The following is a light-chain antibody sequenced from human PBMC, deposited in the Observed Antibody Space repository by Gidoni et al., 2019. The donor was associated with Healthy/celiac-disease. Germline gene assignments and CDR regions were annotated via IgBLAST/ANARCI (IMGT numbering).Light chain of an antibody. Sequence: DIQMTQSPSSLSASVGDRVTITCQASQDISNYLNWYQQKPGKAPKLLIYDASNLETGVPSRFSGSGSGTDFTFTISSLQPEDIETYYCQPRVTFXPXTKVDIK. CDR1: QDISNY. J-gene: IGKJ3*01. V-gene: IGKV1-33*01. CDR3: QPRVT. CDR2: DAS.